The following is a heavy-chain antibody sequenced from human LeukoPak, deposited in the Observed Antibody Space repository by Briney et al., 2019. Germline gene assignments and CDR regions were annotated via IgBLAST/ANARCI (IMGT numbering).Heavy chain of an antibody. CDR1: GYTFTSHG. J-gene: IGHJ5*02. CDR3: GREASTTYYYGSGRKNWFDP. Sequence: ASVKVSCKASGYTFTSHGISWVRQAPGQGLEWMGWISAYNGNTNYAQKLQGRVTMTTDTSTSTVYMELSSLRSEDTAVYYCGREASTTYYYGSGRKNWFDPWGQGTLVTVSS. D-gene: IGHD3-10*01. V-gene: IGHV1-18*01. CDR2: ISAYNGNT.